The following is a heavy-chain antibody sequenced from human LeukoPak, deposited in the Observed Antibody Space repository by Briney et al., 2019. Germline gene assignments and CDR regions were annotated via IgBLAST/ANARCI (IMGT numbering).Heavy chain of an antibody. D-gene: IGHD1-1*01. CDR2: ISSNGGST. CDR1: GFTFSNSA. J-gene: IGHJ6*03. V-gene: IGHV3-64*02. Sequence: GGSLRLSCAASGFTFSNSAMHWVRQAPGKGLEYVSAISSNGGSTYYADSVKGRFTISRDNSKNTLYLQMGSLRAEDMAVYYCARNGDPTDYYYMDAWGKGTTVTVSS. CDR3: ARNGDPTDYYYMDA.